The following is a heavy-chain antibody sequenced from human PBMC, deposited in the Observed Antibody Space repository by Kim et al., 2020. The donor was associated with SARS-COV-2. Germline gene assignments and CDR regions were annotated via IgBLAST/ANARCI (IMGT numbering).Heavy chain of an antibody. CDR3: ARVVSSYCKPTSCYFSVHWFEP. CDR1: GYDFAGHW. J-gene: IGHJ5*02. Sequence: GESLKISCKGSGYDFAGHWIVWVRQMLGKGLEWMGAIYPDNSNTMYSPSFQGLVTMSADKSINTAYLQWSSLKASDSAMFYCARVVSSYCKPTSCYFSVHWFEPLGQGTLVTVSS. V-gene: IGHV5-51*01. CDR2: IYPDNSNT. D-gene: IGHD2-2*01.